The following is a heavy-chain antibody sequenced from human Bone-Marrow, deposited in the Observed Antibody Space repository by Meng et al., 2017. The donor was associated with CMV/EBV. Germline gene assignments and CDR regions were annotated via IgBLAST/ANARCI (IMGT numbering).Heavy chain of an antibody. V-gene: IGHV3-74*01. D-gene: IGHD3-22*01. Sequence: GESLKISCAASGFTFSSYWMHWVRQAPGKGLVWVSRINSDGSSTSYADSVKGRFTISRDNAKNTLYLQMNSLRAEDTAVYYCARVKDESSGYPPDYWGQGTLVTVSS. CDR3: ARVKDESSGYPPDY. J-gene: IGHJ4*02. CDR2: INSDGSST. CDR1: GFTFSSYW.